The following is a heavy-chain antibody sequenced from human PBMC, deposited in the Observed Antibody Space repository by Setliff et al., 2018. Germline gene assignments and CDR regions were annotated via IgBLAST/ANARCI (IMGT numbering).Heavy chain of an antibody. Sequence: PSETLSLTCTVSGGSISSSSHYWGWIRQPPGKGLEWIGSIYYTGSTYYNPSLKSRVTMSTDTSTTTTYMELRNLRSDDTAVYYCARDADNYDTSENPIFDYWGQGTLVTVSS. V-gene: IGHV4-39*02. CDR3: ARDADNYDTSENPIFDY. D-gene: IGHD3-22*01. J-gene: IGHJ4*02. CDR1: GGSISSSSHY. CDR2: IYYTGST.